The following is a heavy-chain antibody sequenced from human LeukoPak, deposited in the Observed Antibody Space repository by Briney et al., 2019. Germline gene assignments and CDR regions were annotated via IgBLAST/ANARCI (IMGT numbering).Heavy chain of an antibody. CDR3: ARADTNYWSFDP. J-gene: IGHJ5*02. D-gene: IGHD2-8*02. CDR1: GYTFTGYY. V-gene: IGHV1-2*02. Sequence: ASVKVSCKASGYTFTGYYLHWVRQAPGQGLEWMGWINPHTGATNYAQKFQDIITMTRDTSIRTAYMELSRVRSDDTAVYYCARADTNYWSFDPWGQGTLVTVSS. CDR2: INPHTGAT.